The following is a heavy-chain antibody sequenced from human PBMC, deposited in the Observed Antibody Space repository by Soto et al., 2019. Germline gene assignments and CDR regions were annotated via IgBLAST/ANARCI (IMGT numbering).Heavy chain of an antibody. CDR3: ARGPIYYYYYYGRDV. D-gene: IGHD3-3*01. CDR2: INHSGST. V-gene: IGHV4-34*01. CDR1: GGSFSGYY. J-gene: IGHJ6*02. Sequence: QVQLQQWGAGLLKPSETLSLTCAVYGGSFSGYYWSWIRQPPGKGLEWIGEINHSGSTNYNPSCRSRVTISVDTSKNQFSLNVSSVTAADTGVYYCARGPIYYYYYYGRDVWGQGTTVTVSS.